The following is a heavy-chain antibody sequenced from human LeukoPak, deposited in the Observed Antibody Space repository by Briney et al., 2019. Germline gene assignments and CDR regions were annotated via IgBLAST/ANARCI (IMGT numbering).Heavy chain of an antibody. CDR1: GGSISGYF. CDR2: INYSGII. J-gene: IGHJ4*02. V-gene: IGHV4-59*08. Sequence: SETLSLTCTVSGGSISGYFWSWIRQPPGKGLEWIAYINYSGIINYNPSLKSRVTISVDTSKNQFSLKVSSVTAADTAVYYCARHGHDSGNFEAHFDYWGQGTLVTVSS. D-gene: IGHD3-22*01. CDR3: ARHGHDSGNFEAHFDY.